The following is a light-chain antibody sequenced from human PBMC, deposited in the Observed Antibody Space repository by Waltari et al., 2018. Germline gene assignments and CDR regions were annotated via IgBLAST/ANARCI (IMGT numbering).Light chain of an antibody. Sequence: DIQMTQSPSSLSASVGDRVTLPCRASQSITSYLNWYQQKPGKAPNHLIFGPSSLQSGGPSRFSGSGSGTDFTLTISSLQPEDFATYYCQQSYSSPWTFGQGTKVEIK. CDR2: GPS. CDR1: QSITSY. J-gene: IGKJ1*01. CDR3: QQSYSSPWT. V-gene: IGKV1-39*01.